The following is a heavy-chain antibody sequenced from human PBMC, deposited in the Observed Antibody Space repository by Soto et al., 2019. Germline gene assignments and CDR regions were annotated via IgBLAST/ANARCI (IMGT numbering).Heavy chain of an antibody. Sequence: QGLLVQSGAEVKQPGASVKVSCKASGYSFTTYGISWVRQAPGQGLEWMGWISGYNGDTNNAQKFQDRVTMTIDRSTTTASLEQSRLTSDDTAVYYCAKNGHPPYYYYGMDVWGQGTTVTVSS. CDR1: GYSFTTYG. V-gene: IGHV1-18*01. CDR3: AKNGHPPYYYYGMDV. D-gene: IGHD2-8*01. J-gene: IGHJ6*02. CDR2: ISGYNGDT.